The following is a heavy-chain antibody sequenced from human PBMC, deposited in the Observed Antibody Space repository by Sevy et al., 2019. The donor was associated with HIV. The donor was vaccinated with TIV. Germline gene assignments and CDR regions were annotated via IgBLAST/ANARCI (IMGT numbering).Heavy chain of an antibody. D-gene: IGHD5-12*01. V-gene: IGHV4-61*02. CDR2: IYTSGST. CDR1: GGSISSGSYY. J-gene: IGHJ4*02. CDR3: AREYFLGGYTNYFDY. Sequence: SETLSLTCTVSGGSISSGSYYWSWIRQPAGKGLEWIGRIYTSGSTNYNPSLKSRVTISVDTSKNQFSLKLSSVTAADTAVYYCAREYFLGGYTNYFDYWGQGTLVTVSS.